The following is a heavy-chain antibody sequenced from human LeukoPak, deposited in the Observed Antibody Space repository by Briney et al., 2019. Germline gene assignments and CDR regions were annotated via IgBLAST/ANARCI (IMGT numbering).Heavy chain of an antibody. CDR3: VRLRRNSDRSYYYYYYDS. D-gene: IGHD3-10*01. CDR1: GLTFSDYS. CDR2: FNPTSTSI. Sequence: PGGSLRLSRVDSGLTFSDYSINWVRRAPGKGLEWVSSFNPTSTSIYYADAVRGRFTISRDNAKSSLYLQMDSLRAEDTAVYYCVRLRRNSDRSYYYYYYDSWGQGILVTVSS. J-gene: IGHJ5*01. V-gene: IGHV3-21*01.